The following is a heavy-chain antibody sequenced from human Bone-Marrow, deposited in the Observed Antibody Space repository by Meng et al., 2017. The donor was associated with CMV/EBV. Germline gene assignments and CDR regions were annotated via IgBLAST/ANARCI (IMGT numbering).Heavy chain of an antibody. Sequence: LVKPTQTLTLTCTFSGFSLSTSGMRASWIRQPPGKGLEWIGEINHSGSTNYNPSLKSRVTISVDTSKNQFSLKLSSVTAADTAVYYCARDLGTTPLFLYWGPG. CDR3: ARDLGTTPLFLY. V-gene: IGHV4-30-2*01. CDR2: INHSGST. J-gene: IGHJ4*02. CDR1: GFSLSTSGMR. D-gene: IGHD1-7*01.